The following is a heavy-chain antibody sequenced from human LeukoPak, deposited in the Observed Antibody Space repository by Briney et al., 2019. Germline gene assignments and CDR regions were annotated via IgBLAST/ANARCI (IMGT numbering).Heavy chain of an antibody. CDR2: IYPGDSDT. CDR1: GYTFTDHW. V-gene: IGHV5-51*01. CDR3: ARGDNSGWYFFDY. Sequence: GESLKISCKASGYTFTDHWIGWVRQMSGKGLEWMGIIYPGDSDTRYSPSFQGQVTISADKSISTAYLQWRNLQAPDTAMYYCARGDNSGWYFFDYWGQGTLVTVSS. D-gene: IGHD6-19*01. J-gene: IGHJ4*02.